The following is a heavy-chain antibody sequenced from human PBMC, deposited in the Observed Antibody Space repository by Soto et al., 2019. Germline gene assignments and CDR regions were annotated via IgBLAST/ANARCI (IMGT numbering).Heavy chain of an antibody. V-gene: IGHV4-59*01. J-gene: IGHJ4*02. CDR2: IYYSGST. D-gene: IGHD5-18*01. CDR1: GGSISSYY. Sequence: PSETLSLTCTVSGGSISSYYWSWIRQPPGKGLEWIGYIYYSGSTNYNPSLKSRVTISVDTSKNQFSLKLSSVTAADTAVYYCARDYSYGNRHFDYWGQGTLVTVS. CDR3: ARDYSYGNRHFDY.